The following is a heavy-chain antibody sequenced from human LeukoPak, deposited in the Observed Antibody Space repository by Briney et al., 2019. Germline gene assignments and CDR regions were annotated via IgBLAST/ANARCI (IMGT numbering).Heavy chain of an antibody. D-gene: IGHD3-16*01. CDR2: IRQDGNWR. CDR1: GFTFSRHW. Sequence: PGGSLRLSCAASGFTFSRHWMSWVRQAPGKGLEWVAHIRQDGNWRHHVDSVKGRFTISRDNAKNSLYLQMNSLRVEDTAVYYCARFGDRSTTLDHWGQGTRVTVSS. CDR3: ARFGDRSTTLDH. J-gene: IGHJ4*02. V-gene: IGHV3-7*01.